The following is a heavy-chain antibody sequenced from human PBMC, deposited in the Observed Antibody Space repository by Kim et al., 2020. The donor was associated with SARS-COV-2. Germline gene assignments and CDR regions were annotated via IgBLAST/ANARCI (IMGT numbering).Heavy chain of an antibody. J-gene: IGHJ6*02. Sequence: VKGRFTISRDNSKNTLHLQMNSLRAEDTAVFFCAKDRAGATYHYFYGMDVWGLGTTVTVSS. CDR3: AKDRAGATYHYFYGMDV. V-gene: IGHV3-30*02. D-gene: IGHD1-26*01.